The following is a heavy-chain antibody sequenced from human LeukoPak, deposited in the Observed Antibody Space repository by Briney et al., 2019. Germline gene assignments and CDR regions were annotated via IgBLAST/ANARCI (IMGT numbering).Heavy chain of an antibody. CDR3: ARDRGGSYFDY. J-gene: IGHJ4*02. D-gene: IGHD1-26*01. Sequence: GGSLRLSCAAPGFTFSSYAMHWVRQAPGKGLEWVAVISYDGSNKYYADSVKGRFTISRDNSKNTLYLQMNSLRAEDTAVYYCARDRGGSYFDYWGQGTLVTVSS. V-gene: IGHV3-30-3*01. CDR2: ISYDGSNK. CDR1: GFTFSSYA.